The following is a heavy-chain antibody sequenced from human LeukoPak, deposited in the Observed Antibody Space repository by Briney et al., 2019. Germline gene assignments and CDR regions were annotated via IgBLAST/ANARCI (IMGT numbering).Heavy chain of an antibody. J-gene: IGHJ6*04. D-gene: IGHD6-19*01. Sequence: ASVKVSCKASGYTFTSYYMHWVRQAPGQGLEWMGIINPSFGSTSYAQKFQGRVTMTRGTSTSTVYMELSSLRSEDTAVYYYARGNCFSSRWFPRYYSYGMNVWGKGTTVTVSS. CDR1: GYTFTSYY. V-gene: IGHV1-46*01. CDR3: ARGNCFSSRWFPRYYSYGMNV. CDR2: INPSFGST.